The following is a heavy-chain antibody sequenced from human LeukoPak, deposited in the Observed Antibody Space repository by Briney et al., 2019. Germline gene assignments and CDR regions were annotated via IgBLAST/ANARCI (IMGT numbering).Heavy chain of an antibody. CDR3: ARGRSPSYCSGGSCYSIRFDY. J-gene: IGHJ4*02. V-gene: IGHV1-46*01. Sequence: GASVKVSCKASGYTFTSYYMHWVRQALGQGLEWMGIINPSGGSTSYAQKFQGRVTMTRDTSTSTVYMELSSLRSEDTAVYYCARGRSPSYCSGGSCYSIRFDYWGQGTLVTVSS. CDR1: GYTFTSYY. D-gene: IGHD2-15*01. CDR2: INPSGGST.